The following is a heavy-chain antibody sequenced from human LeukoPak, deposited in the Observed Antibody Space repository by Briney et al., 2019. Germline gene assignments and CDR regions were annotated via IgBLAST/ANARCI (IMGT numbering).Heavy chain of an antibody. Sequence: ASVKVSCKASGYMFTSYGISWVRQAPGQGLEWMGWISPYNGDTRYAQKFQGGVTMATDTSTSTAYMEVRSLRADDTAVYYCARVQDLLRHFDPPVRLILPFDYWGQGTLVTVSS. CDR3: ARVQDLLRHFDPPVRLILPFDY. CDR1: GYMFTSYG. J-gene: IGHJ4*02. V-gene: IGHV1-18*04. CDR2: ISPYNGDT. D-gene: IGHD3-9*01.